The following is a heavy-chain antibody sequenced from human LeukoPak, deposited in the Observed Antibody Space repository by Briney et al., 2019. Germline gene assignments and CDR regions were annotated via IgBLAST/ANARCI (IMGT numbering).Heavy chain of an antibody. CDR3: ARDYDYVWGSYRHLAD. V-gene: IGHV7-4-1*02. D-gene: IGHD3-16*02. CDR2: INTDTRNP. J-gene: IGHJ4*02. CDR1: GYIFTNHA. Sequence: GASVKVSCKASGYIFTNHALNWVRQAPGQGLEWMGWINTDTRNPTYAQAFTGRFVFSLDTSVNTAFLQISSLEAEDTAVYYCARDYDYVWGSYRHLADWGQGTLVTVSS.